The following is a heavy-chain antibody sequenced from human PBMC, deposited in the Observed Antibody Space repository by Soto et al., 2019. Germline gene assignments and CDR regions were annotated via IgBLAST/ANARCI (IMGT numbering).Heavy chain of an antibody. J-gene: IGHJ6*02. CDR1: GFTFTGYY. Sequence: ASVKVSCKASGFTFTGYYIHWVRQAPGQGLEWMGWINPNSGGTNYAQRFQGLVTMTRDTSITTAYMELSRLRSDDTAVYYCARDFSWRQPQYDYFYFGMAVWGQGTTVTVSS. CDR3: ARDFSWRQPQYDYFYFGMAV. D-gene: IGHD5-18*01. CDR2: INPNSGGT. V-gene: IGHV1-2*04.